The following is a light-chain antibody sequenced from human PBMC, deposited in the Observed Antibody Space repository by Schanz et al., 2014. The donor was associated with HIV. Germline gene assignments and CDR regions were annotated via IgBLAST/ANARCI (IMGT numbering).Light chain of an antibody. CDR3: QQSYSTPIT. CDR2: AAS. CDR1: QSIDYY. V-gene: IGKV1-39*01. Sequence: DIQMTQSPSSLSASVGDRVTITCRASQSIDYYLNWYQQKPGKAPKLLIFAASSLQSGVPSRFGGSGSGTDFTLTISSLQPEDFATYYCQQSYSTPITFGQGTRLEIK. J-gene: IGKJ5*01.